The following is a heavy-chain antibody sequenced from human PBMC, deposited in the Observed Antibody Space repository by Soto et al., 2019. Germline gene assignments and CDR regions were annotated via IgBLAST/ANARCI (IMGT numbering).Heavy chain of an antibody. CDR2: ISAYNGNT. Sequence: GASVKVSCKASGYTFTSYGSSWVRQAPGQGLEWMGWISAYNGNTNYAQKHQGRVTMTTDTSTSTVYMELSSLRSEDTAVYYCARGYYDSSGYIPYGMDVWGQGTTVTVS. V-gene: IGHV1-18*01. J-gene: IGHJ6*02. D-gene: IGHD3-22*01. CDR1: GYTFTSYG. CDR3: ARGYYDSSGYIPYGMDV.